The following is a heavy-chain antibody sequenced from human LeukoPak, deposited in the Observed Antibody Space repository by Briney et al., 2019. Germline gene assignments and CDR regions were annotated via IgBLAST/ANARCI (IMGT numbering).Heavy chain of an antibody. V-gene: IGHV1-2*02. CDR1: GYTFTGYY. CDR3: ARDLLVYGSGSYPDY. D-gene: IGHD3-10*01. J-gene: IGHJ4*02. Sequence: GASVKVSCKASGYTFTGYYMHWVRQAPGQGLEWMGWINPNSGGTNYAQKFQGRVTMTRDTSISTAYMELSRLRSDDTAVYYCARDLLVYGSGSYPDYWGQGTLVTVSS. CDR2: INPNSGGT.